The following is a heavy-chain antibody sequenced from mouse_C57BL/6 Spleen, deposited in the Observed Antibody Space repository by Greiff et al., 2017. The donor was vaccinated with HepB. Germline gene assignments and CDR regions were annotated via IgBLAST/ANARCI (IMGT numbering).Heavy chain of an antibody. CDR3: ARVYGSSPWYFGV. D-gene: IGHD1-1*01. CDR2: IYPGDGDT. J-gene: IGHJ1*03. V-gene: IGHV1-82*01. CDR1: GYAFSSSW. Sequence: VQLQQSGPELVKPGASVKISCKASGYAFSSSWMNWVKQRPGKGLEWIGRIYPGDGDTNYNGKFKGKATLTADKSSSTAYMQLSSLTSEDPAVYFCARVYGSSPWYFGVWGTGTTVTVSS.